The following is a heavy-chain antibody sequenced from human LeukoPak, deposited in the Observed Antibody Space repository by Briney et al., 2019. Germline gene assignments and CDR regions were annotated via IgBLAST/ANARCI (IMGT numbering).Heavy chain of an antibody. V-gene: IGHV3-74*01. CDR2: INSDGSST. CDR3: TRDLGIPVADVFDY. D-gene: IGHD6-19*01. CDR1: AFTFSSYL. J-gene: IGHJ4*02. Sequence: GGSLRLFCIASAFTFSSYLMHWVRQAPGKGLVWVSRINSDGSSTTYADSVRGRFTISRDNAKSRLYLQMNSLRAEDTAVYYCTRDLGIPVADVFDYWGQGTLVTVSS.